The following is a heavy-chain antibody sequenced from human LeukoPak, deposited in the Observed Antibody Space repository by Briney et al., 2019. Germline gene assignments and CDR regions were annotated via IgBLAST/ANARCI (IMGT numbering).Heavy chain of an antibody. Sequence: AGGSLRLSCAASGFTFSSYEMNWVRQAPGKGREWGSYISSTGGTIYYPASVKGRFTISRDNAKNSLYLQMNSLRSEDTALYYCAKRNTMVRGGPCFDYWGQGLLVTVSS. J-gene: IGHJ4*02. D-gene: IGHD3-10*01. CDR3: AKRNTMVRGGPCFDY. CDR1: GFTFSSYE. V-gene: IGHV3-48*03. CDR2: ISSTGGTI.